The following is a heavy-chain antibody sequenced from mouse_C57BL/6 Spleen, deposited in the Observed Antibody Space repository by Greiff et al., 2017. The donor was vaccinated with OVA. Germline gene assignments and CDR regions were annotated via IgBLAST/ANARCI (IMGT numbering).Heavy chain of an antibody. J-gene: IGHJ3*01. Sequence: QVTLKVSGAELARPGASVKLSCKASGYTFTSYGISWVKQRTGQGLEWIGEIYPRSGNTYYNEKFKGKATLTADKSSSTAYMELRSLTSEDSAVYFCARGGDPWFAYWGQGTLVTVSA. CDR3: ARGGDPWFAY. V-gene: IGHV1-81*01. CDR2: IYPRSGNT. CDR1: GYTFTSYG.